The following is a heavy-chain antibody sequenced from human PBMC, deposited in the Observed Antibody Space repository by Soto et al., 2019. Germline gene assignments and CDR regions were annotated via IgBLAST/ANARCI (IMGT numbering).Heavy chain of an antibody. CDR3: ASATTDTAMAPGY. D-gene: IGHD5-18*01. Sequence: SETLSLTCAVSGGSISSGGYSWSWIRQPPGKGLEWIGYIYHSGSTYYNPSLKSRVTISVDRSKNQFSMKLSSVTAADTAVYYCASATTDTAMAPGYWGQGTLVALSS. J-gene: IGHJ4*02. CDR1: GGSISSGGYS. V-gene: IGHV4-30-2*01. CDR2: IYHSGST.